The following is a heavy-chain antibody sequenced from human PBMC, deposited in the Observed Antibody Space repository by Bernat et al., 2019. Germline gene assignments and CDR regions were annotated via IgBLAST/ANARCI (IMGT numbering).Heavy chain of an antibody. V-gene: IGHV4-31*03. Sequence: QVQLQESGPGLVKPSQTLSLTCTVSGGSISSGGYYWSWIRQHPGKGLEWIGYIYYSGSTSYNPSLKSRVNISVDTSMNQFSLKLSSVTAADTAVYYCARDQHYNILTGYFWGMDVWGQGTPVTASS. J-gene: IGHJ6*02. CDR1: GGSISSGGYY. D-gene: IGHD3-9*01. CDR2: IYYSGST. CDR3: ARDQHYNILTGYFWGMDV.